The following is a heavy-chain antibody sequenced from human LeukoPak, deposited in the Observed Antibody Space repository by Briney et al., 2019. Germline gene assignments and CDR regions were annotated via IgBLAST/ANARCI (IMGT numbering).Heavy chain of an antibody. CDR3: ARARTYNSGWYVFDY. D-gene: IGHD6-19*01. Sequence: GGSLRLSCAASGLTLSSYSMNWVRQAPGKGLEWVSYISSGGSTTYYADSVKGRFTISRDNAKNSLYLQMNSLRDEDTAVYYCARARTYNSGWYVFDYWGQGTLVTVSS. J-gene: IGHJ4*02. CDR1: GLTLSSYS. V-gene: IGHV3-48*02. CDR2: ISSGGSTT.